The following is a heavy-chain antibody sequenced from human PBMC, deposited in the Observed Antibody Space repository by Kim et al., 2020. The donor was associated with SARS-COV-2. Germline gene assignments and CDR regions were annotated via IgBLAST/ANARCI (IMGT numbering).Heavy chain of an antibody. J-gene: IGHJ4*02. CDR3: ARGNYYDSGGYCRFDY. CDR1: GGSISSGGYY. Sequence: SETLSLTCTVSGGSISSGGYYWSWIRQHPGKGLEWLGYIYYSGSTYYNPSLKSRVTISVDTSKNQFSLKLSPVTAADTALYYCARGNYYDSGGYCRFDYWGQGTLVTVSS. CDR2: IYYSGST. D-gene: IGHD3-22*01. V-gene: IGHV4-31*03.